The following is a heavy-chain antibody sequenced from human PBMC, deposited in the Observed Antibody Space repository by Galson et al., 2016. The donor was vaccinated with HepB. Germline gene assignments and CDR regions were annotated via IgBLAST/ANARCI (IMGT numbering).Heavy chain of an antibody. D-gene: IGHD3-22*01. J-gene: IGHJ4*02. CDR1: GFIFSNYE. CDR3: ARDYYDTSGFPLDY. V-gene: IGHV3-48*03. CDR2: INSGSTTI. Sequence: SLRLSCAASGFIFSNYEMNWVRQAPGKGLEWISYINSGSTTIYYADSVKGRFTISRDNAQNSLYLHMNSLRAEDTALYYCARDYYDTSGFPLDYWGQGTLVTVSS.